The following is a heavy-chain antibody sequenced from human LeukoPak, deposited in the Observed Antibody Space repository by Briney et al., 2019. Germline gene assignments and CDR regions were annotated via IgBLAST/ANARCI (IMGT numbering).Heavy chain of an antibody. Sequence: SETLSLTCTVSGGSISSSSYSWGWIRQPPGKGLEWIGSIYYSGSTYYNPSLKSRVTISVDTSKNQFSLKLSSVTAADTAVYYCARGFSVPIGAFDIWGQGTMVTVSS. J-gene: IGHJ3*02. CDR2: IYYSGST. CDR3: ARGFSVPIGAFDI. V-gene: IGHV4-39*07. D-gene: IGHD2-21*01. CDR1: GGSISSSSYS.